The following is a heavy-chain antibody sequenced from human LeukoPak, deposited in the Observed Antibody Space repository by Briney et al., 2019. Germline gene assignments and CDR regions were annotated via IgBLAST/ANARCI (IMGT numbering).Heavy chain of an antibody. J-gene: IGHJ3*01. CDR1: GFTVSSNY. Sequence: GGSLRLSCAASGFTVSSNYMSWVRQAPGKGLEWVSVFYSIDSAYYADPVKGRFTISRDNSKNTLYLQLNSPRTEDTAVYYCARASAYGSFDLWGQGTMVTVSS. CDR2: FYSIDSA. D-gene: IGHD5-12*01. V-gene: IGHV3-66*02. CDR3: ARASAYGSFDL.